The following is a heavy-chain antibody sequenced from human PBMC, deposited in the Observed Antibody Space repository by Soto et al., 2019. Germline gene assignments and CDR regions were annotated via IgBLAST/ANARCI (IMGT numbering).Heavy chain of an antibody. CDR3: ARLVYDTRLDYLYFDF. V-gene: IGHV4-4*02. CDR1: GVSISSGNW. Sequence: SETLSLTCTVSGVSISSGNWWTWVRQSPRKGLEYIGEIFHDGTANYFPSFERRVAMSVDESKNQFSLKLTSVTAADAAIYYCARLVYDTRLDYLYFDFWGQGAQVTVSS. CDR2: IFHDGTA. D-gene: IGHD3-16*01. J-gene: IGHJ4*02.